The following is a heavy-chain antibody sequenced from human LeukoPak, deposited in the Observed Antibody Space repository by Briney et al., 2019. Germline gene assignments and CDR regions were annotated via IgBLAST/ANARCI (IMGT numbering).Heavy chain of an antibody. CDR3: ARDRDIATFDY. CDR2: ISYDGSNK. Sequence: PGGSLRLSCAASGFTFSSYAMHWVRQAPGKGLEWVAVISYDGSNKYYADSVKGRFTISRDNSKNTLYLQMNSLRAEDTAVYYCARDRDIATFDYWGQGTLVTVSS. V-gene: IGHV3-30-3*01. J-gene: IGHJ4*02. CDR1: GFTFSSYA. D-gene: IGHD2-15*01.